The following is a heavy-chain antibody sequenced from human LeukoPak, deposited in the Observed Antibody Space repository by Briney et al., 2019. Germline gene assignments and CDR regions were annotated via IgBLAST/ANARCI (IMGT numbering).Heavy chain of an antibody. CDR3: ARGAAGYSYG. Sequence: PSETLSLTCTVSGGSISSYYWSWIRQPPGKGLEWIGHVYYSGSTNYNPSLKSRVTISIDTSKNQFSLRLSSVTAADTAVYYCARGAAGYSYGWGQGTLVTVSS. D-gene: IGHD5-18*01. J-gene: IGHJ4*02. CDR2: VYYSGST. V-gene: IGHV4-59*01. CDR1: GGSISSYY.